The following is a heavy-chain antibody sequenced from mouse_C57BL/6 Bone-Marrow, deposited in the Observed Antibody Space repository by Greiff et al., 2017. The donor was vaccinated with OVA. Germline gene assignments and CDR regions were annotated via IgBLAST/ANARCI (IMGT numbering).Heavy chain of an antibody. CDR1: GFTFSDYY. Sequence: EVKLMESGGGLVQPGGSLKLSCAASGFTFSDYYMYWVRQTPEKRLEWVAYISNGGGSTYYPDTVKGRFTISRDNAKNTLYLQMSRLKSEDTAMHYCARDGYHHWGQGTLVTVSA. J-gene: IGHJ3*01. D-gene: IGHD2-3*01. CDR2: ISNGGGST. CDR3: ARDGYHH. V-gene: IGHV5-12*01.